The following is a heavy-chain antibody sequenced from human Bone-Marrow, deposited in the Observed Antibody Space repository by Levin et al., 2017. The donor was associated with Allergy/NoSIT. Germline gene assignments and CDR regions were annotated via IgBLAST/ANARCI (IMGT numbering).Heavy chain of an antibody. J-gene: IGHJ5*02. D-gene: IGHD6-19*01. V-gene: IGHV4-39*01. Sequence: RASETLSLTCTVSGDSISTSDHYWGWIRQPPGKGLEWIASIRSGGSTYYNPSLKSRVTLSVDTAKNQISLEMTSQAAADTAVYYCARLGFTTGWLHNWFDPWGQGTLVTVFS. CDR1: GDSISTSDHY. CDR2: IRSGGST. CDR3: ARLGFTTGWLHNWFDP.